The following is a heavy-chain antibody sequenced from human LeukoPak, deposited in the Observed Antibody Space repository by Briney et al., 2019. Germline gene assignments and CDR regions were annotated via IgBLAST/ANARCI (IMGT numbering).Heavy chain of an antibody. CDR3: ARDGYGEGWFDP. D-gene: IGHD4-17*01. J-gene: IGHJ5*02. Sequence: EASVKVSCKASGYPFSAHFLNWVRQAPGQGLEWMGWISAYNGSTNYAQKLQGRVTMTTDTSTSTAYMELRSLRSDDTAVYYCARDGYGEGWFDPWGQGTLVTVSS. V-gene: IGHV1-18*01. CDR1: GYPFSAHF. CDR2: ISAYNGST.